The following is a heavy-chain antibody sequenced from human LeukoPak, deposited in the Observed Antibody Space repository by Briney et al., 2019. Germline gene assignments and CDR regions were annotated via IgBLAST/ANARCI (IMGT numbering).Heavy chain of an antibody. D-gene: IGHD5-12*01. Sequence: ASVKVSCKASGYTFNTYGITWVRQAPGQGLEWMGWISGYNGKTKYAQKLQDRVTMTTDTSTTTAYMELRSLRSDDTAVYYCARVTSEWLRQFDPWGQGTLVTVSS. CDR2: ISGYNGKT. CDR1: GYTFNTYG. J-gene: IGHJ5*02. V-gene: IGHV1-18*01. CDR3: ARVTSEWLRQFDP.